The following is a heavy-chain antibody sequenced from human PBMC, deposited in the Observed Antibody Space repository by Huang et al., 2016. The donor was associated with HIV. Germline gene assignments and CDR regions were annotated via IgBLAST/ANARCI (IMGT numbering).Heavy chain of an antibody. CDR2: IYYSGST. CDR3: ARVDLLLGKYGDYEENAFDI. Sequence: QVQLQESGPGLVKPSETLSLTCTVSGGSVSRGSYYWSWIRQPPGKGMEWIGYIYYSGSTNYTPFLKSRVTISVDTSKNQFALKLSSVTAADTAVYYCARVDLLLGKYGDYEENAFDIWGQGTMVTVSS. CDR1: GGSVSRGSYY. D-gene: IGHD4-17*01. J-gene: IGHJ3*02. V-gene: IGHV4-61*01.